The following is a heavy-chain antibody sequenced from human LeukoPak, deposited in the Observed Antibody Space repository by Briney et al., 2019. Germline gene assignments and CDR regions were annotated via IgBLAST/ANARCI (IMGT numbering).Heavy chain of an antibody. D-gene: IGHD3-3*02. CDR1: GFTFTSFA. CDR3: VKDHLWFTSNPY. Sequence: GGSLRLSCAASGFTFTSFAMTWVRQAPGKGLEWVSTIGGRGGSTDYADSVKGRFTISRDNSKNTLYLQMSSLRAEDTAVYYCVKDHLWFTSNPYWGQGTLVSVSS. J-gene: IGHJ4*02. V-gene: IGHV3-23*01. CDR2: IGGRGGST.